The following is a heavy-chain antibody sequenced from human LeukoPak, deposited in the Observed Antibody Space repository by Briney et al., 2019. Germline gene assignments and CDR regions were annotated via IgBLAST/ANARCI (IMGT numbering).Heavy chain of an antibody. CDR1: GFTFSSYA. D-gene: IGHD6-13*01. V-gene: IGHV3-23*01. J-gene: IGHJ4*02. Sequence: PGGSLRLSCAASGFTFSSYAMSWVRQAPGKGLEWVSAISGSGGSTYYADSVKGRFTISRDNSKNTLYLQMNSLRAEDTAVYYCAKGGAIVGVAAAGTDYFDYWGQGTLVTVSS. CDR3: AKGGAIVGVAAAGTDYFDY. CDR2: ISGSGGST.